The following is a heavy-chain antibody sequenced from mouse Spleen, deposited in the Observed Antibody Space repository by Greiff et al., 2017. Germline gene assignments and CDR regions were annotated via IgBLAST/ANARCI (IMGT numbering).Heavy chain of an antibody. D-gene: IGHD1-1*01. CDR3: ARHRDYYGSSPFDY. Sequence: EVKLVESGGGLVKPGGSLKLSCAASGFTFSSYAMSWVRQTPEKRLEWVATISSGGSYTYYPDNAKNTLYLQMSSLRSEDTAMYYCARHRDYYGSSPFDYWGQGTTLTVSS. CDR2: ISSGGSYT. CDR1: GFTFSSYA. V-gene: IGHV5-9-3*01. J-gene: IGHJ2*01.